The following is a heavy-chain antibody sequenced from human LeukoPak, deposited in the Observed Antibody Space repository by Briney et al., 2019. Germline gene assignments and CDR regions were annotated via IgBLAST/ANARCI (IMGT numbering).Heavy chain of an antibody. CDR3: ASSTLLQPHYYYYGMDV. V-gene: IGHV7-4-1*02. CDR1: GYTFTSYA. CDR2: INTNTGNP. Sequence: ASVKVSCKASGYTFTSYAMNWVRQAPGQGLEWMGWINTNTGNPTYAQGFTGRFVFSLDTSVSTAYPQISSLKAEDTAVYYCASSTLLQPHYYYYGMDVWGQGTTVTVSS. D-gene: IGHD2-15*01. J-gene: IGHJ6*02.